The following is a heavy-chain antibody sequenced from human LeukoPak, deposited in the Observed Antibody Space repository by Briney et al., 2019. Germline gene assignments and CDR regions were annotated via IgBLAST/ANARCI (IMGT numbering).Heavy chain of an antibody. J-gene: IGHJ6*03. CDR1: GYTFTGYY. V-gene: IGHV1-2*06. Sequence: ASVKVSCKASGYTFTGYYMHWVRQAPGQGLEWMGRSNPNSGGTNYAQKFQVRVTMIRDTSISTAYMELSRLRSDDTAVYYCARGEAAISYYYYYMDVWGKGTTVTVSS. CDR3: ARGEAAISYYYYYMDV. CDR2: SNPNSGGT. D-gene: IGHD5-18*01.